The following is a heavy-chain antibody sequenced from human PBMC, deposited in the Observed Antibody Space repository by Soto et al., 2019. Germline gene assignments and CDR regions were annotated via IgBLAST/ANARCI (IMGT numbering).Heavy chain of an antibody. V-gene: IGHV5-51*07. CDR2: IYPGDSDT. D-gene: IGHD3-22*01. Sequence: GESLKISCKGSGYSFTSYWIGWVHQMPGKGLEWMGIIYPGDSDTRYSPSFQGQVTISADKSITTAYLQWSSLKASDTAMYYCARYYYDSSGYLDAFDIWGQGTMVTVSS. J-gene: IGHJ3*02. CDR3: ARYYYDSSGYLDAFDI. CDR1: GYSFTSYW.